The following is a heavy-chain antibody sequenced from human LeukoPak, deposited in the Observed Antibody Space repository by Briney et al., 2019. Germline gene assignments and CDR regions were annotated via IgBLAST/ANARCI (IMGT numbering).Heavy chain of an antibody. D-gene: IGHD2-2*01. V-gene: IGHV1-18*01. Sequence: GASVKVSCKASGYTFTSYGISWVRQAPGQGLEWMGWISAYNGNTNYAQKLQGRVTMTTDTSTSTAYMELRSLRSDNTAVYYCAREYCSSTSCYAGYYYYGMDVWGQGTTVTVSS. CDR1: GYTFTSYG. J-gene: IGHJ6*02. CDR2: ISAYNGNT. CDR3: AREYCSSTSCYAGYYYYGMDV.